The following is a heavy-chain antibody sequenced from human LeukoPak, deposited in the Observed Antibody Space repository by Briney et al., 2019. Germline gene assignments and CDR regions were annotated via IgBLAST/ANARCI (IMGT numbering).Heavy chain of an antibody. CDR1: GFTFSTYA. J-gene: IGHJ4*02. D-gene: IGHD1-26*01. CDR3: AKDVGWELRGYFDY. CDR2: ISGSGGST. V-gene: IGHV3-23*01. Sequence: GGSLRLSCAAPGFTFSTYAMSWVRQAPGKGLEWVSAISGSGGSTYYADSVKGRFTISRDNSKNTLYLQMNSLRAEDTAVYYCAKDVGWELRGYFDYWGRGTLVTVSS.